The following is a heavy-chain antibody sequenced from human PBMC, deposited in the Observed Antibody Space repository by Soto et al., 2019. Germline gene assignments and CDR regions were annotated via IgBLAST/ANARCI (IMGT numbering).Heavy chain of an antibody. CDR3: ARDPVADSSGESDAFDI. Sequence: EVQLVESGGGLVQPGGSLRLSCAASGFTFSSYSMNWVRQAPGKGLEWVSYISSSSSTIYYADSGKGRFTISRDNAKNSLYLQMNSLRDEDTAVYYCARDPVADSSGESDAFDIWGQGTMVTVSS. D-gene: IGHD3-22*01. CDR1: GFTFSSYS. V-gene: IGHV3-48*02. CDR2: ISSSSSTI. J-gene: IGHJ3*02.